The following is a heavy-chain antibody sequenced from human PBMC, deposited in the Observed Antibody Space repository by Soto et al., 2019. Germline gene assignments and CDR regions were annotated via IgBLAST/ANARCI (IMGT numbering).Heavy chain of an antibody. CDR2: IIPIFGTA. D-gene: IGHD5-18*01. Sequence: QVQLVQSGAEVQKPGSSVKVSCKASGGTFSSYAISWVRQAPGQGLEWMGGIIPIFGTANYAQKLQGRVTITADESTNTAYMELSSLRSEDTSVYYCARSGTAMVIGTPIDYWGQGALVTVSS. CDR3: ARSGTAMVIGTPIDY. CDR1: GGTFSSYA. J-gene: IGHJ4*02. V-gene: IGHV1-69*01.